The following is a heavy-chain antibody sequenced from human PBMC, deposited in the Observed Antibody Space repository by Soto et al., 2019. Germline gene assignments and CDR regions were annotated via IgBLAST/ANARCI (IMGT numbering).Heavy chain of an antibody. CDR1: GFTFDDYG. CDR3: ARSGEFSASDYVGF. CDR2: ISWNSGRI. D-gene: IGHD3-10*01. V-gene: IGHV3-9*01. Sequence: EVQLVQYGGGWVQPGRSLRLSCGASGFTFDDYGMHWVRQAPGKGLEWVSSISWNSGRIGYADSVKGRFTISRDNVKNSLYQQMNSLRAEDTALYYCARSGEFSASDYVGFWGQGTLVTVSS. J-gene: IGHJ4*02.